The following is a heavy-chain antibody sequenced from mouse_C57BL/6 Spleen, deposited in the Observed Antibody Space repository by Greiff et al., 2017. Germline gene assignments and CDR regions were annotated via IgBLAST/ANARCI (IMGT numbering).Heavy chain of an antibody. CDR2: IDPENGDT. V-gene: IGHV14-4*01. D-gene: IGHD1-1*01. J-gene: IGHJ1*03. CDR3: TPPPYGSSLDWYFDV. CDR1: GFNIKDDY. Sequence: EVQLQQSGAELVRPGASVKLSCTASGFNIKDDYMHWVKQRPEQGLEWIGWIDPENGDTEYASKFQGKATITADTSSNTAYLQLSSLTSEDTAVYYCTPPPYGSSLDWYFDVWGTGTTVTVSS.